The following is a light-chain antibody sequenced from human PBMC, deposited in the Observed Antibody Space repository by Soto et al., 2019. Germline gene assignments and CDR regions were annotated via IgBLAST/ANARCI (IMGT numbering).Light chain of an antibody. CDR3: QQGET. Sequence: TLSVSPGERATLSCRASQSVSSNLAWYQQKPGQAPRLLIYGASTRATGIPTRFSGSGSGTEFTLTISSLQSEDFAVYYCQQGETFGQWAKGYIK. CDR1: QSVSSN. V-gene: IGKV3-15*01. CDR2: GAS. J-gene: IGKJ1*01.